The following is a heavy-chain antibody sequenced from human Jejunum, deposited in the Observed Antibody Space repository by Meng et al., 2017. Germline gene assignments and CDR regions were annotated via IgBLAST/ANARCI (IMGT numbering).Heavy chain of an antibody. CDR2: IHPRGST. D-gene: IGHD6-19*01. CDR1: GGSINSDSYY. Sequence: LRLSCTVSGGSINSDSYYWSWIRQPAGKELEWIGRIHPRGSTNYNPSLKSRVTISHDTSQNQFSLRLSSVTAADTAVYYCARATGGSSGWYCYFDHWGQGTLVTVSS. V-gene: IGHV4-61*02. J-gene: IGHJ4*02. CDR3: ARATGGSSGWYCYFDH.